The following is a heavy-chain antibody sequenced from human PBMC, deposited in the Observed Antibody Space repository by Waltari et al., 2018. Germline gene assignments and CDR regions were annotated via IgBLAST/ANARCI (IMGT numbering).Heavy chain of an antibody. CDR1: EATFSSYA. CDR3: ARDTCSGCSSTSYYYYYYMDV. D-gene: IGHD2-2*01. CDR2: IIPIFGTA. Sequence: QVQLVQSGAEVKKPGSSVKVSCKASEATFSSYATSWVRQPPGQGLEWMGGIIPIFGTANYAQKFQGRVTITADKSTSTAYMELSSLRSEDTAVYYCARDTCSGCSSTSYYYYYYMDVWGKGTTVTISS. J-gene: IGHJ6*03. V-gene: IGHV1-69*14.